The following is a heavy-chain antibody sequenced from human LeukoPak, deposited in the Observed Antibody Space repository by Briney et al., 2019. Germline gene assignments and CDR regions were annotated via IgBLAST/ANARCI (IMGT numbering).Heavy chain of an antibody. V-gene: IGHV4-31*03. J-gene: IGHJ4*02. CDR1: GGSISSGGYY. CDR3: ARARSAAGNFDY. CDR2: IYDSGST. Sequence: SQTLSLTCTVSGGSISSGGYYWSWIRQHPGKGLEGIGYIYDSGSTYYTPSLKIRVTISANTSKTQVSLQLSSVTAADTAVYYCARARSAAGNFDYWGQGTLVTVSS. D-gene: IGHD6-13*01.